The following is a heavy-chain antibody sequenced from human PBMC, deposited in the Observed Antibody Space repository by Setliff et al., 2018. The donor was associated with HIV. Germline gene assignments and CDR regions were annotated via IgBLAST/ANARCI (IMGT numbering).Heavy chain of an antibody. CDR3: ARDGPLEGSYRYYYYYMDV. Sequence: SETLSLTCSVSGGSINRGTYYWTWIRQSAGKGLEWIGHIYITGSTDYNPSLKSRVTISVDTSKNQFSLKLSSVTAADTAVYYCARDGPLEGSYRYYYYYMDVWGKGTTVTVSS. J-gene: IGHJ6*03. D-gene: IGHD3-10*01. V-gene: IGHV4-61*10. CDR2: IYITGST. CDR1: GGSINRGTYY.